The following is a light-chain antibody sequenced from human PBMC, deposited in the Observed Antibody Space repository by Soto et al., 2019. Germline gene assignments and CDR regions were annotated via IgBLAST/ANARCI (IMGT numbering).Light chain of an antibody. CDR1: QTVNNN. Sequence: EIVMTQSLATLSVSPGERATLSCRASQTVNNNLAWYQQKPGQAPRLLIYGASSRATGIPARVSGRGSGTAFTLTISSLQSEDFAVYYCQQYNNWPLTFSGGTKVEIK. CDR3: QQYNNWPLT. J-gene: IGKJ4*01. V-gene: IGKV3-15*01. CDR2: GAS.